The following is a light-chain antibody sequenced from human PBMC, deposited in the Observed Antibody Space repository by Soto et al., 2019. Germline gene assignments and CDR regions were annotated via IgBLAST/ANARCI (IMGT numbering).Light chain of an antibody. J-gene: IGKJ4*01. Sequence: DIQMTQSPSSLSASVGDRVTITCRASQSISKYVNWYQHKPGKAPTVLIHAASSLQSGVPSRFSGSGSGTDFFLTFSSLQPEDFAVYYCQQSHSKPLTFGGGTKVEIK. CDR3: QQSHSKPLT. CDR2: AAS. CDR1: QSISKY. V-gene: IGKV1-39*01.